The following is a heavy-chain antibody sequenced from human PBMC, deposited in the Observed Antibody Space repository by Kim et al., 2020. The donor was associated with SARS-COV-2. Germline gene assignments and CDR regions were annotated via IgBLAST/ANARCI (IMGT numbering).Heavy chain of an antibody. J-gene: IGHJ4*02. CDR1: GYTFTSYG. D-gene: IGHD3-22*01. CDR3: ARGDGYYDSSCYHHY. Sequence: ASVKVSCKASGYTFTSYGISWVRQAPGHGLEWIGWISAYNGNTNYAQKLQGRVTMTTDTSTSTAYMELRSLRSDDTAVYYCARGDGYYDSSCYHHYWGQGTLVTVSS. V-gene: IGHV1-18*01. CDR2: ISAYNGNT.